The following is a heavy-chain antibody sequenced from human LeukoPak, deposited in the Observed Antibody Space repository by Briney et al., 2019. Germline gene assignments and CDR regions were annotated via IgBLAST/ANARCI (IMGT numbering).Heavy chain of an antibody. CDR3: AKAHPGFDY. CDR2: IGSSSTFI. J-gene: IGHJ4*02. Sequence: GGSLRLSCAASGFTFTRYTMNWVRQAPGKGLEWVSSIGSSSTFIYYADSVKGRFTISRDNAKNSLFLQMNSLRADDTAVYYCAKAHPGFDYWGQGTLVTVSS. V-gene: IGHV3-21*01. CDR1: GFTFTRYT.